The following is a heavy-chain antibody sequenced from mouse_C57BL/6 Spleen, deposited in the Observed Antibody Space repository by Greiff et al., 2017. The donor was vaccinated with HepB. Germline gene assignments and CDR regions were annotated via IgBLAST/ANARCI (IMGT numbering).Heavy chain of an antibody. D-gene: IGHD2-4*01. V-gene: IGHV1-55*01. CDR1: GYTFTSYW. J-gene: IGHJ1*03. Sequence: QVQLKQSGAELVKPGASVKMSCKASGYTFTSYWITWVKQRPGQGLEWIGDIYPGSGSTNYNEKFKSKATLTVDTSSSTAYMQLSSLTSEDSAVYYCARADWRYFDVWGTGTTVTVSS. CDR2: IYPGSGST. CDR3: ARADWRYFDV.